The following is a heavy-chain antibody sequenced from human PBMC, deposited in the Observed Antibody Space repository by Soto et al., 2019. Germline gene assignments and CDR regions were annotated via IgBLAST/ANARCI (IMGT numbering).Heavy chain of an antibody. Sequence: QLQLQESGSGLVKPSQTLSLTCAVSGGSISSGGYSWSWIRQPPGKGLEWIGYIYHSGSTYYNPSLKRRVTISVDRSKNQFSLKLSSVTAADTAVYYCARSLVVVAATPGYWGQGTLVTVSS. J-gene: IGHJ4*02. CDR3: ARSLVVVAATPGY. V-gene: IGHV4-30-2*01. CDR1: GGSISSGGYS. CDR2: IYHSGST. D-gene: IGHD2-15*01.